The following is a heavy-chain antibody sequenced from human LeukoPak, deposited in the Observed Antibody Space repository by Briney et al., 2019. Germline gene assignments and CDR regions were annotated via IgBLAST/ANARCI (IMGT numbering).Heavy chain of an antibody. Sequence: GSLRLSCAASGFTFSSYGMHWVRQAPGKGLEWVAVISYDGSNKYYADSVKGRFTISRDNSKNTLYLQMNSLRAEDTAVYYCAKGGFTAMVTRGAFDIWGQGTMVTVSS. J-gene: IGHJ3*02. V-gene: IGHV3-30*18. CDR2: ISYDGSNK. D-gene: IGHD5-18*01. CDR3: AKGGFTAMVTRGAFDI. CDR1: GFTFSSYG.